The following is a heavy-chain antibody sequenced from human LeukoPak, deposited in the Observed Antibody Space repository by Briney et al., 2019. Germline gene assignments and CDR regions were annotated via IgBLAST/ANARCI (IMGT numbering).Heavy chain of an antibody. CDR1: GGSISSSYYY. V-gene: IGHV4-39*07. Sequence: SETLSLTCTVSGGSISSSYYYWGWIRQPPGKGLEWIGSIYYSGITYYNPSLKSRVTISVDTSKNHFSLKLSSVTAADTAVYYCASCLGSTSCYAGIDYWGQGTLVTVSS. D-gene: IGHD2-2*01. CDR3: ASCLGSTSCYAGIDY. J-gene: IGHJ4*02. CDR2: IYYSGIT.